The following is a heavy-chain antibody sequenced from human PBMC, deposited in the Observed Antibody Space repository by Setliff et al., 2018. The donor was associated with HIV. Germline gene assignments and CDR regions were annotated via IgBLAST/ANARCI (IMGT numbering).Heavy chain of an antibody. CDR3: ARNQGDSSGWYAGDY. V-gene: IGHV1-2*06. D-gene: IGHD6-19*01. Sequence: ASVKVSCKASGYTFSDYYFHWVRQAPGQGLEWMGRINPHSGGTEYAQKFQDRVTMTRDTSTSTVYMDLRNLRSEDTAVYYCARNQGDSSGWYAGDYWGHGTLVTVSS. CDR1: GYTFSDYY. CDR2: INPHSGGT. J-gene: IGHJ4*01.